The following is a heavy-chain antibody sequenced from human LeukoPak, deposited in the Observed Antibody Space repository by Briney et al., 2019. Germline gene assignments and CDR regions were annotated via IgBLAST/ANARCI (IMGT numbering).Heavy chain of an antibody. V-gene: IGHV4-59*01. D-gene: IGHD3-16*02. CDR3: ARSLTFGGLIAYYDY. CDR2: IYYSGST. Sequence: KASETLSLTCTVSGGSIGSYYWSWIRQPPGKGLEWIGFIYYSGSTNYNPSLKSRVTISVDTSKNQFSLKLSSVTAADTAVYYCARSLTFGGLIAYYDYWGQGTLVTVSS. CDR1: GGSIGSYY. J-gene: IGHJ4*02.